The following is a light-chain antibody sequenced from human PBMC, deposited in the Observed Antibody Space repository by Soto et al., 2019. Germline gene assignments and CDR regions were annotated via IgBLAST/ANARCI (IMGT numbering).Light chain of an antibody. V-gene: IGKV3-11*01. Sequence: EIVLTQSPATLSLSPGERATLSCRASQSVSIYLAWYQQKPGQAPRLLIYDASNRATGIPARFSGSGSGTDFALTISTLEPEDFAVYYCHQRYNWPFTFGPGTKVDIK. CDR1: QSVSIY. J-gene: IGKJ3*01. CDR2: DAS. CDR3: HQRYNWPFT.